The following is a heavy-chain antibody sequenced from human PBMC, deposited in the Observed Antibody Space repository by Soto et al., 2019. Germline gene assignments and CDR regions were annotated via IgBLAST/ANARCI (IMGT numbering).Heavy chain of an antibody. Sequence: GTLTLTCTVSGGSVSSGSYYWSWIRQPPGKGLEWIGYIYYSESTNYNPSLKSRVTISVDTSKNQFSLKLSSVTAADTAVYYCARGAALLEWRGQGTLVLVSS. CDR1: GGSVSSGSYY. CDR2: IYYSEST. J-gene: IGHJ4*02. D-gene: IGHD3-3*01. CDR3: ARGAALLEW. V-gene: IGHV4-61*01.